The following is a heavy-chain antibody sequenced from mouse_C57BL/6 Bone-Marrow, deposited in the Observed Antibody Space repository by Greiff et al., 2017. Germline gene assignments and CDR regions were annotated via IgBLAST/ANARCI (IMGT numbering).Heavy chain of an antibody. J-gene: IGHJ4*01. CDR3: ARWGNYEYAMDY. CDR2: INSDGGST. D-gene: IGHD2-1*01. CDR1: EYEFPSHD. Sequence: EVQLVESGGGLVQPGESLKFSCESNEYEFPSHDMSWVRKTPEKRLELVAAINSDGGSTYYPDPMERRFIISRDNTKKALYLQRSSLGYEDTALYYSARWGNYEYAMDYWGQGTSVTVSS. V-gene: IGHV5-2*01.